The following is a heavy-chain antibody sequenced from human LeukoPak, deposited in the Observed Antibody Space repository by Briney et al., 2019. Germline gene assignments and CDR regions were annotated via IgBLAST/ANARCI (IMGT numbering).Heavy chain of an antibody. Sequence: SETLSLTCTVSGGSISSYYWSWIRQPAGKGLKWIGRIYTSGSTNYNPSLKSRVTMSVDTSKNQFSLKLSSVTAADTAVYYCARWVACSSSCYDAFDIWGQGTMVTVSS. V-gene: IGHV4-4*07. CDR2: IYTSGST. CDR3: ARWVACSSSCYDAFDI. J-gene: IGHJ3*02. D-gene: IGHD6-13*01. CDR1: GGSISSYY.